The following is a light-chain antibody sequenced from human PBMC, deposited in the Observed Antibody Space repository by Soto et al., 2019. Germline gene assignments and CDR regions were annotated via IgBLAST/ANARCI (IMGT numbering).Light chain of an antibody. CDR2: WAS. J-gene: IGKJ2*01. V-gene: IGKV4-1*01. Sequence: DIVMTQSPDSLAVSLGERATINCKSSQSVLYSSNNKNYLALYQQKPGQPPKLLIYWASTRESGVPDRFSGSGSGTDFTLTISSLQAEYVAVYYCQQYYGTPLTFSQGTKLEIK. CDR1: QSVLYSSNNKNY. CDR3: QQYYGTPLT.